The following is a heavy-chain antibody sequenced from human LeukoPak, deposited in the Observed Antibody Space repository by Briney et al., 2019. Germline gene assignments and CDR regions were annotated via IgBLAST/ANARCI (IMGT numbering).Heavy chain of an antibody. Sequence: XGSFXXYYWTWIRQPPGKGLEWIGEINHSGSTDYNPSLKSRVTISVDTSKNQFSLKLNSVTAADTAVYYCARGQLRLSNWGQGSLVIVSS. CDR2: INHSGST. V-gene: IGHV4-34*01. J-gene: IGHJ4*02. D-gene: IGHD6-25*01. CDR3: ARGQLRLSN. CDR1: XGSFXXYY.